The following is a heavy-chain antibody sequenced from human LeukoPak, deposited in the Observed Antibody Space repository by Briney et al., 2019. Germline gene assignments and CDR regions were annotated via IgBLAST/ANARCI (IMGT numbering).Heavy chain of an antibody. CDR2: ISSSGSTI. V-gene: IGHV3-11*01. J-gene: IGHJ4*02. Sequence: GGSLRLSCAASGFTFSDYYMSWIRQAPGKGLEWVSYISSSGSTIYYADSVKGRFTISRDNAKNSLYLQMNSLRAEDTAVYYCARDTPLGYSSSWYSPQSDYWGQGTLVTVSS. CDR1: GFTFSDYY. CDR3: ARDTPLGYSSSWYSPQSDY. D-gene: IGHD6-13*01.